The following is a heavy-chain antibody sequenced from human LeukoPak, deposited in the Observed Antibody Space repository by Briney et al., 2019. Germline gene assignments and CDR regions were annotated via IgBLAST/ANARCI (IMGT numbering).Heavy chain of an antibody. CDR3: AAQGRGSGWAYFDY. J-gene: IGHJ4*02. CDR2: ISGNGGST. D-gene: IGHD6-19*01. CDR1: GFTFSGYW. Sequence: PGGSLRLSCAASGFTFSGYWMSWVRQAPGKGLDWVSAISGNGGSTYYADSVKGRFTISRDNSKNTLYLQMNSLRAEDTAVYYCAAQGRGSGWAYFDYWGQGTLVTVSS. V-gene: IGHV3-23*01.